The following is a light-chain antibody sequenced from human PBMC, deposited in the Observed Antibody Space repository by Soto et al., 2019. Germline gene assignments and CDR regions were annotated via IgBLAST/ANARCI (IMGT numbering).Light chain of an antibody. J-gene: IGKJ1*01. Sequence: EIVLTQSPATLSLSPGERATLSCRASQSVSSFLAWYQQKPGQAPRLLISDASNRATGTPARFSGSGSGTDFTLTISSLEPEDFAVYYCQQRGNWPQTFGQGTRWISN. CDR1: QSVSSF. V-gene: IGKV3-11*01. CDR3: QQRGNWPQT. CDR2: DAS.